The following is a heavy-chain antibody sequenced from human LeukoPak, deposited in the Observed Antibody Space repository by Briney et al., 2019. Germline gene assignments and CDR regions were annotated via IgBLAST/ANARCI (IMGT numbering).Heavy chain of an antibody. CDR2: IWFDGND. CDR3: ARVYDSTPLGYFDY. D-gene: IGHD3-22*01. V-gene: IGHV4-39*07. CDR1: GAFITRDTYY. Sequence: PSETLSLTCTVSGAFITRDTYYWAWVRQSPGKGLEWIGSIWFDGNDYYNPSLRSRVAMSVDTSKNQFSLKLSSVTAADTAVYYCARVYDSTPLGYFDYWGQGTLVTVSS. J-gene: IGHJ4*02.